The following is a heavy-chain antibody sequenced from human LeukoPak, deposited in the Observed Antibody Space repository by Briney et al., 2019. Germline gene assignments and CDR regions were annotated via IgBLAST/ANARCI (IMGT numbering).Heavy chain of an antibody. V-gene: IGHV3-30*18. J-gene: IGHJ4*02. CDR1: GFTFSSYG. CDR2: ISYDGSNK. Sequence: GGSLRLSCAASGFTFSSYGMHWVRQASGKGLEWVAVISYDGSNKYYADSVKGRFTISRDNSKNTLYLQMNSLRAEDTAVYYCAKVASGGSCYDYWGQGTLVTVSS. CDR3: AKVASGGSCYDY. D-gene: IGHD2-15*01.